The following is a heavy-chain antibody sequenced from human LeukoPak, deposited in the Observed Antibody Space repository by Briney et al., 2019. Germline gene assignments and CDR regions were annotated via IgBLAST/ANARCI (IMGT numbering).Heavy chain of an antibody. D-gene: IGHD3-16*01. V-gene: IGHV3-48*02. CDR3: VRGAYWASDY. J-gene: IGHJ4*02. Sequence: GGSLRLSCAASGFTFSTYNMNWVRQAPGKGLEWISNIKTSGNIMFYADSVKGRFTISRDNAENSLFLQMNSLRDEDSAVYYCVRGAYWASDYWGQGTLVTVSS. CDR1: GFTFSTYN. CDR2: IKTSGNIM.